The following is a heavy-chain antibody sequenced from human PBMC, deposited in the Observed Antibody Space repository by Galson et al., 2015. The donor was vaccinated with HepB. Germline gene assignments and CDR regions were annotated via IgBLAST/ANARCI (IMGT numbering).Heavy chain of an antibody. Sequence: CAISGDSVSSNSAAWNWIRQSPSRGLEWLGRTYYRSKWYNDYAVSVKSRITINPDTSKNQFSLQLNSVTPEDTAVYYCARGLVQPRIVGATYYFDYWGQGTLVTVSS. CDR2: TYYRSKWYN. CDR3: ARGLVQPRIVGATYYFDY. V-gene: IGHV6-1*01. D-gene: IGHD1-26*01. J-gene: IGHJ4*02. CDR1: GDSVSSNSAA.